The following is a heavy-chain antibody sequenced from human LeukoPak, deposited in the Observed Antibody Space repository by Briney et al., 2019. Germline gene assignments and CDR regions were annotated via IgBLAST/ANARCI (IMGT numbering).Heavy chain of an antibody. Sequence: PGGSLRLSCAASGFDFRIHDMSWVRQAPGKGLEWVSTISGRNTGTYYADSVKGRFTISRDNSKNTLYLQMNSLRAEDTAVYYCAKGSQWEPLYFDYWGQGTLVTVSS. CDR1: GFDFRIHD. CDR3: AKGSQWEPLYFDY. D-gene: IGHD1-26*01. CDR2: ISGRNTGT. J-gene: IGHJ4*02. V-gene: IGHV3-23*01.